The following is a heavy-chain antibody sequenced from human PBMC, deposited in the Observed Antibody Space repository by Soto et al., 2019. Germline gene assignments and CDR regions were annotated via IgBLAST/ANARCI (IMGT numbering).Heavy chain of an antibody. CDR3: ARGGHYSSSWPFDY. CDR1: GGSFSGYY. CDR2: INHSGST. J-gene: IGHJ4*02. V-gene: IGHV4-34*01. Sequence: SETLSLTCAVYGGSFSGYYWSWIRQPPGKWLEWIGEINHSGSTNYNPSLKSRVTISVDTSKNQFSLKLSSVTAADTAVYYCARGGHYSSSWPFDYWGQGTLVTVSS. D-gene: IGHD6-13*01.